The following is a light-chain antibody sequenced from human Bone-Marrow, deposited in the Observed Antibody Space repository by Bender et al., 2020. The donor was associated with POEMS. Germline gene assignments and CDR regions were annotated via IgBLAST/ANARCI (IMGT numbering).Light chain of an antibody. CDR2: DVS. CDR3: NAYTRSSTLV. Sequence: SALTQPASVSGSPGQSITISCTGTTSDIGTYNYVSWFQQHPGKAPKLLIYDVSNRPSGISNRFSGSKSGNTASLTISGLQAEDEADYYCNAYTRSSTLVFGGGTKLTV. J-gene: IGLJ3*02. V-gene: IGLV2-14*01. CDR1: TSDIGTYNY.